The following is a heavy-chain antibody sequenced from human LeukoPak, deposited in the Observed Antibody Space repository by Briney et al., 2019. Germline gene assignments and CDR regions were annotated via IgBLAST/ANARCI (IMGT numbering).Heavy chain of an antibody. D-gene: IGHD2-2*01. CDR3: ARDGCSSTSCYVRY. Sequence: GGSLRLSCAASGFTFSSYWMHWVRQAPGKGLVWVSRTNSGGSSTSYADSVKGRFTISRDNAKNTLYLQMNSLRAEDTAVYYCARDGCSSTSCYVRYWGQGTLVTVSS. CDR1: GFTFSSYW. J-gene: IGHJ4*02. V-gene: IGHV3-74*01. CDR2: TNSGGSST.